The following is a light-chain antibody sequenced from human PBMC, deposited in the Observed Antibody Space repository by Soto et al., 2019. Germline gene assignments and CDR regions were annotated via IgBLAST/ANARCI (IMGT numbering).Light chain of an antibody. CDR2: AAS. CDR1: QGISSY. J-gene: IGKJ5*01. Sequence: VIWMTQSPSLLSASTGYRFTISCRMSQGISSYLAWYQQKPGKAPELLIYAASTLQSGVPSRFSATVSGTEFSLTITSLQPEDFATYYCQQLFDSPITFGQGTRREIK. CDR3: QQLFDSPIT. V-gene: IGKV1D-8*03.